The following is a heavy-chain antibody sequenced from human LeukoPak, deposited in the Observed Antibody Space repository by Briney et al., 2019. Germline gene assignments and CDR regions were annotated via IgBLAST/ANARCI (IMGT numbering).Heavy chain of an antibody. V-gene: IGHV4-31*03. CDR3: ARDPLYRPADY. Sequence: PSETLSLTCTVSGGSISSGGYYWSWIRQHPGKGLEWIGYIYYSGSTYYNPSLKSRVTISVDRSKNQFSLKLSSVTAADTAVYYCARDPLYRPADYWGQGTLVTVSS. J-gene: IGHJ4*02. D-gene: IGHD2-8*01. CDR2: IYYSGST. CDR1: GGSISSGGYY.